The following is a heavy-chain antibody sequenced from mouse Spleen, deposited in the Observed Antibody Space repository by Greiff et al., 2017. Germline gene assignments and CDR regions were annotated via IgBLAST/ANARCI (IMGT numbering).Heavy chain of an antibody. CDR3: ARAYGYDDFAY. CDR2: IYPYNGGT. Sequence: EVKVEESGPELVKPGASVKISCKASGYTFTDYNMHWVKQSHGKSLEWIGYIYPYNGGTGYNQKFKSKATLTVDNSSSTAYMELRSLTSEDSAVYYCARAYGYDDFAYWGQGTLVTVSA. D-gene: IGHD2-2*01. CDR1: GYTFTDYN. V-gene: IGHV1S29*02. J-gene: IGHJ3*01.